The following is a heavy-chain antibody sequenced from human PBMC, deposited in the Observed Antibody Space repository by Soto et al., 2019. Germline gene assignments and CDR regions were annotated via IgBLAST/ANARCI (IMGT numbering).Heavy chain of an antibody. Sequence: QVQLQESGPGLVKPSQTLSLTCTVSGGSISSGDYYWSWIRQPPGKGLEWIGYIYYSGSTYYNPSLKSRVTIAVDTSKNQFSLKLSSVTAADTAVYYCARKRIVLVPAAKSPATTAPFDIWGQGTMVTVSS. CDR3: ARKRIVLVPAAKSPATTAPFDI. V-gene: IGHV4-30-4*01. CDR2: IYYSGST. D-gene: IGHD2-2*01. J-gene: IGHJ3*02. CDR1: GGSISSGDYY.